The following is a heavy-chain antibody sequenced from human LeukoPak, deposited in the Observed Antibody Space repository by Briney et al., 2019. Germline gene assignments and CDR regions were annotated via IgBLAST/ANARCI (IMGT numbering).Heavy chain of an antibody. J-gene: IGHJ4*02. CDR1: GYSISSGYY. CDR3: ARSSLYSYGFVARLDPSPFDY. CDR2: INHSGST. V-gene: IGHV4-38-2*02. Sequence: SETLSLTCTVSGYSISSGYYWGWIRQPPGKGLEWIGEINHSGSTNYNPSLKSRVTISVDTSKNQFSLKLSSVTAADTAVYYCARSSLYSYGFVARLDPSPFDYWGQGTLVTVSS. D-gene: IGHD5-18*01.